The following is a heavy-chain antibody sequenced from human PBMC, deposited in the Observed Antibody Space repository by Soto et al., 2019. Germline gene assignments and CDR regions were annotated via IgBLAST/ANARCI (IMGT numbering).Heavy chain of an antibody. Sequence: GGSLRLSCAASGFTFSSYGMHWVRQAPGKGLEWVAVISYDGSNKYYADSVKGRFTISRDNSKNTLYLQMNSLRAEDTAVYYCAKDDRYCSSTSCYYYYYMDVWGKGTTVTVSS. CDR1: GFTFSSYG. V-gene: IGHV3-30*18. CDR2: ISYDGSNK. D-gene: IGHD2-2*01. CDR3: AKDDRYCSSTSCYYYYYMDV. J-gene: IGHJ6*03.